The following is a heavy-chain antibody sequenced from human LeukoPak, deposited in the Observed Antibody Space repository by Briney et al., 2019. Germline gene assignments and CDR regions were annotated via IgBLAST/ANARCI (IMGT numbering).Heavy chain of an antibody. Sequence: GGSLRLSCAASGFTFSSYAMHWVRQAPGKGLEWVAVISYDGSNKYYAASEKGRFTIYRDNSKNTLYLQMNSMRAEDTAVYYCARAEWIPGSFGYYFDYWGQGTLVTVSS. V-gene: IGHV3-30*01. CDR1: GFTFSSYA. CDR3: ARAEWIPGSFGYYFDY. D-gene: IGHD3-16*01. J-gene: IGHJ4*02. CDR2: ISYDGSNK.